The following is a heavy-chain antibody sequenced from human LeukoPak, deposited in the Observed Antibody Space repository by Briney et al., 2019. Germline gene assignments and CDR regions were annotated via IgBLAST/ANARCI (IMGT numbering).Heavy chain of an antibody. D-gene: IGHD3-22*01. V-gene: IGHV4-34*01. Sequence: PSETLSLTCAVYGGSFSGYYWSWIRQPPGKGLEWIGEINHSGSTNYNPSLKSRVTISVDTSKNQFSLKLSSVTAADTAVYYCARLDYDSSGYSLDYRGQGTLVTVSS. CDR2: INHSGST. J-gene: IGHJ4*02. CDR3: ARLDYDSSGYSLDY. CDR1: GGSFSGYY.